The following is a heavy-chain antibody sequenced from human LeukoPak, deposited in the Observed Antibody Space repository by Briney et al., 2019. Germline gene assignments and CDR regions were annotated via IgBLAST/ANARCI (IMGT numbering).Heavy chain of an antibody. D-gene: IGHD4-17*01. V-gene: IGHV3-48*04. J-gene: IGHJ4*02. CDR1: GFILGNHG. CDR2: ISTSSSTI. Sequence: GTSLRLSCAASGFILGNHGMNWVRQAPGKGLEWVSYISTSSSTIYYADSVKGRFTISRDNARNSLYLQMNSLRAEDTAVYYCAKGYGDYDYWGQGTLVTVSS. CDR3: AKGYGDYDY.